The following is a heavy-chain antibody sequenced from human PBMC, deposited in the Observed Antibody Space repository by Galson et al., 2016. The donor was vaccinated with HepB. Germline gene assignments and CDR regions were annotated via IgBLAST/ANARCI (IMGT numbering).Heavy chain of an antibody. D-gene: IGHD3-16*01. CDR2: VYGGGTT. J-gene: IGHJ3*01. Sequence: SLRLSCAASGFSVNNNYMTWVRQAPGKGLEWVSVVYGGGTTYFADSVKGRFSMSRDNGKNSLYLQMNSLRAEDTAVYYCATGGSRGISDAFGFWGQGTMVTVSS. CDR1: GFSVNNNY. CDR3: ATGGSRGISDAFGF. V-gene: IGHV3-53*01.